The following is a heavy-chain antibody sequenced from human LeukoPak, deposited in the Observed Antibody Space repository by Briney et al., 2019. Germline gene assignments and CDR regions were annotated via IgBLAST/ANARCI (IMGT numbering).Heavy chain of an antibody. V-gene: IGHV1-2*02. CDR1: GYTFTGYY. Sequence: ASVKVSCKASGYTFTGYYMHWARQAPGQGLEWMGWINPNSGGTNYAQKFQGRVTMTRDTSISTAYMELSRLRSDDTAVYYCVAGVAGTAGIDYWGQGTLVTVSS. J-gene: IGHJ4*02. CDR3: VAGVAGTAGIDY. CDR2: INPNSGGT. D-gene: IGHD6-19*01.